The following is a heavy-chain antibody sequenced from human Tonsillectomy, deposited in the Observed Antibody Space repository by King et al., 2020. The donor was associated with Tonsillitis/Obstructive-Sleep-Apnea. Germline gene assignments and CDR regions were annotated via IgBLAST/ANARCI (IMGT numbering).Heavy chain of an antibody. Sequence: QLVQSGGGVVQPGRSLRLSCAASGFTFSSYGMHWVRQAPDKGLEWVAIISSDGSNKYYADSVKGRFTISRDNSKNTLYLQMNSLRVEDTAVYYCGKVVGYSYGEFDYWGQGTLVTVSS. V-gene: IGHV3-30*18. J-gene: IGHJ4*02. D-gene: IGHD5-18*01. CDR3: GKVVGYSYGEFDY. CDR2: ISSDGSNK. CDR1: GFTFSSYG.